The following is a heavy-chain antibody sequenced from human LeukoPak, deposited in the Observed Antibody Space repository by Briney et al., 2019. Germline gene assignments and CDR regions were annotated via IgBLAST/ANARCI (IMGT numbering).Heavy chain of an antibody. V-gene: IGHV4-34*01. Sequence: SETLSLTCAVYGGSFSGYYWSWIRQPAGKGLEWIGEINHSGSTNYNPSLKSRVTISVDTSKNQFSLKLSSVTAADTAVYYCARGAVAGPEDYFDYWGQGTLVTVSS. J-gene: IGHJ4*02. D-gene: IGHD6-19*01. CDR1: GGSFSGYY. CDR2: INHSGST. CDR3: ARGAVAGPEDYFDY.